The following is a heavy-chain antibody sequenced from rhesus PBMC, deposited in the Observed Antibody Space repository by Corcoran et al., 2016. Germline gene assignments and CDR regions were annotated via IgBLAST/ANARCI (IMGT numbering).Heavy chain of an antibody. CDR2: IGGSSGST. V-gene: IGHV4-99*02. Sequence: QVQLQESGPGLVKPSETRSLTCAVSGYSISSGYYWGWIRQPPGKGLVYIGYIGGSSGSTYSNPSLKSRVTISTDTSKNQFSLTLSSVTAADTAVYYCARARGSSELDYWGQGVLVTVSS. CDR1: GYSISSGYY. CDR3: ARARGSSELDY. D-gene: IGHD1-44*02. J-gene: IGHJ4*01.